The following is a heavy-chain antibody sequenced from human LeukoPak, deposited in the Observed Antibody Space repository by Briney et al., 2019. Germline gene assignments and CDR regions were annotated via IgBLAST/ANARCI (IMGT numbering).Heavy chain of an antibody. CDR3: ARAVHYSGSGTYYTIFDY. CDR2: IYYSGST. V-gene: IGHV4-59*01. D-gene: IGHD3-10*01. Sequence: PSETLSLTCTVSGGSISSNYWSWIRQPPGKGLEWIGYIYYSGSTKYNPSLKSRVTISVDTSKNQFSLKVSSVTAADTAVYYCARAVHYSGSGTYYTIFDYWGQGTVVTVSS. J-gene: IGHJ4*02. CDR1: GGSISSNY.